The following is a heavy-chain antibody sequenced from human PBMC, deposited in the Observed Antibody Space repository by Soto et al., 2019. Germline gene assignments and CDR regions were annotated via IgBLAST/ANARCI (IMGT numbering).Heavy chain of an antibody. CDR3: AKVPGDTAMVSWVDY. Sequence: EVQLVETGGGLIQPGGSLRLSCAASGFTVSSNYMSWVRQAPGKGLEWVSAISGSGGSTYYADSVKGRFTISRDNSKNTLYLQMNSLRAEDTAVYYCAKVPGDTAMVSWVDYWGQGTLVTVSS. CDR1: GFTVSSNY. D-gene: IGHD5-18*01. CDR2: ISGSGGST. V-gene: IGHV3-23*04. J-gene: IGHJ4*02.